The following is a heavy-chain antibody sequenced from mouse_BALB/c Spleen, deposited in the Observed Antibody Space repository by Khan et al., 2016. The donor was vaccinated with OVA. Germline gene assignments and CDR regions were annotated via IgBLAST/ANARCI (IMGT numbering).Heavy chain of an antibody. J-gene: IGHJ2*01. Sequence: EVQLQESGPGLVKPSQSLSLTCTVTGYSITSDYAWNWIRQFPGNKLEWMGYISYSGNTKYNPSLKSRISITRDTSKNPFFLQLNFVTNEDTATYYGARSQGGDFDYWGQGTTLTVSS. V-gene: IGHV3-2*02. CDR1: GYSITSDYA. D-gene: IGHD3-2*02. CDR3: ARSQGGDFDY. CDR2: ISYSGNT.